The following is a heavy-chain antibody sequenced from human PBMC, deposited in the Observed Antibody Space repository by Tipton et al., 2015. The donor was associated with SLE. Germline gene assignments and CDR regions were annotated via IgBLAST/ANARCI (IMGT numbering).Heavy chain of an antibody. D-gene: IGHD2/OR15-2a*01. V-gene: IGHV4-34*01. J-gene: IGHJ4*02. CDR3: AIEQYFVPT. CDR1: GGSFSGYY. CDR2: INHSGRT. Sequence: TLSLTCAVHGGSFSGYYWSWIRQPPGKGLEWIGEINHSGRTNYNPSLKSRVTISVDTSKSQLYLKLTSVTAADTAVYYCAIEQYFVPTWGQGTLVTVSS.